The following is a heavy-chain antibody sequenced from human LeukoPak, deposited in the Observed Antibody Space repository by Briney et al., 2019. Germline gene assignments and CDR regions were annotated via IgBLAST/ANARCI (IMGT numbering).Heavy chain of an antibody. CDR3: ARGFDWARNDAFDI. CDR1: GYTFTGYY. V-gene: IGHV1-2*02. D-gene: IGHD3-9*01. J-gene: IGHJ3*02. Sequence: GASVKVSCKASGYTFTGYYIHWVRQAPEQGLEWMGWINPDSGGTNYAQKFQGRVTMTRNTSISTAYMELSSLRSEDTAVYYCARGFDWARNDAFDIWGQGTMVTVSS. CDR2: INPDSGGT.